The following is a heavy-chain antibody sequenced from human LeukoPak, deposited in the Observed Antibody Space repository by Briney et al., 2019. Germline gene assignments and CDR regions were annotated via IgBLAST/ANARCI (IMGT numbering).Heavy chain of an antibody. CDR3: ARDRRLRVDYGLGY. CDR1: GGSISSYY. V-gene: IGHV4-59*01. J-gene: IGHJ4*02. CDR2: IYYSGST. Sequence: SETLSLTCTVSGGSISSYYWSWIRQPPGKGLEWIGYIYYSGSTNYNPSLKSRVTISVDTSKNQFSLKLSSVTAADTAVYYCARDRRLRVDYGLGYWGQGTLVTVSS. D-gene: IGHD4-17*01.